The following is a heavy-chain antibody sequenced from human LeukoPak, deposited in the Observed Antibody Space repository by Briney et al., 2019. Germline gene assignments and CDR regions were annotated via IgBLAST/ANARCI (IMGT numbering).Heavy chain of an antibody. D-gene: IGHD3-22*01. V-gene: IGHV3-23*01. J-gene: IGHJ4*02. CDR1: GITFSNYA. CDR3: ATLDDSSGNPFDY. Sequence: GGSLRLSCAASGITFSNYAMSWVRQAPGKGLEWVSSISASDISTYYADSVKGRFTISRDNSKNTLYLQMNSLRAEDTAMYYCATLDDSSGNPFDYWGQGTLVTVSS. CDR2: ISASDIST.